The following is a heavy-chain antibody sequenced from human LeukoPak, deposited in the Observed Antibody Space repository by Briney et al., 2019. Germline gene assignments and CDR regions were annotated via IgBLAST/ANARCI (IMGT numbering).Heavy chain of an antibody. Sequence: GASVKVSCKASGGTFSSYAMSWVRQAPHKGLEWVSGISGSGSTTSYADSVKGRFTISRDNSKNTLDLQMNSLRGEDTAVYYCAKTRTIFGVVGYLDVWGKGTTVTVSS. CDR3: AKTRTIFGVVGYLDV. CDR1: GGTFSSYA. J-gene: IGHJ6*03. D-gene: IGHD3-3*01. CDR2: ISGSGSTT. V-gene: IGHV3-23*01.